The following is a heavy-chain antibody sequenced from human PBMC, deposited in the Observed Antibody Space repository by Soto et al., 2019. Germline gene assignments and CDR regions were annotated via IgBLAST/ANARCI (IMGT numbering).Heavy chain of an antibody. CDR1: GGSVSSSNYY. Sequence: QLQLQESGPGLVKPSETLSLTCTVSGGSVSSSNYYWDWIRQPPGKGLEWLGSIYYTGNTYYNPSLKPRVIISVDTSKNQFFLKLRSVTAADTAVYYCARRRSGYSDTSGNDRRRFDYWGQGTLVTVSS. V-gene: IGHV4-39*01. J-gene: IGHJ4*02. CDR2: IYYTGNT. D-gene: IGHD3-22*01. CDR3: ARRRSGYSDTSGNDRRRFDY.